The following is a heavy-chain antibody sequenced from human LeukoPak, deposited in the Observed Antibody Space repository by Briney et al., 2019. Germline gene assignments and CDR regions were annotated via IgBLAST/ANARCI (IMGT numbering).Heavy chain of an antibody. CDR1: GGSISSGDYY. CDR2: IYYSGST. J-gene: IGHJ5*02. Sequence: SETLSLTXTVSGGSISSGDYYWSWIRQPPGKGLEWIGYIYYSGSTYYNPSLKSRVTISVDTSKNQFSLKLSSVTAADTAVYYCARGTVVVVITSFDPWGQGTLVTVSS. CDR3: ARGTVVVVITSFDP. D-gene: IGHD3-22*01. V-gene: IGHV4-30-4*08.